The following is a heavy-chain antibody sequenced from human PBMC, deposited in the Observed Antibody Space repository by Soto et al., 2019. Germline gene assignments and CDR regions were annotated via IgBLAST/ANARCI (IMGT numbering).Heavy chain of an antibody. J-gene: IGHJ6*02. CDR1: GYSFTSYW. Sequence: PGESLKLSPKVSGYSFTSYWISWVRQMPGKGLEWMGRIDPSDSYTNYSPSFQGHVTISADKSISTAYLQWSSLKASDTAMYYCARRTRSGYYYYGMDVWGQGTTVTVSS. V-gene: IGHV5-10-1*01. CDR3: ARRTRSGYYYYGMDV. CDR2: IDPSDSYT.